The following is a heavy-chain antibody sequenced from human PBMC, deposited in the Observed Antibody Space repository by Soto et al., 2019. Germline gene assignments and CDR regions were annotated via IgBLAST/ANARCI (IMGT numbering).Heavy chain of an antibody. CDR2: INKDGSEK. Sequence: EVQVVESGGGLVQPGGSLRLSCAASGFTFTSYWMTWVRQAPGRGLEWVANINKDGSEKSYVDSVKGRFTISRDNAKSSLYLQINGLRADATAFYYCVREIAGRRWGKGTRSSSPQ. CDR1: GFTFTSYW. D-gene: IGHD2-21*01. J-gene: IGHJ6*04. CDR3: VREIAGRR. V-gene: IGHV3-7*01.